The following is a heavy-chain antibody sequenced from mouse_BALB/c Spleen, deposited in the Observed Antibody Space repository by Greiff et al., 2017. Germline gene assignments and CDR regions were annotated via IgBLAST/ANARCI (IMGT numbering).Heavy chain of an antibody. CDR2: IWTGGGT. Sequence: VKLVESGPGLVAPSQSLSITCTVSGFSLTSYDISWIRQPPGKGLEWLGVIWTGGGTNYNSAFMSRLSISKDNSKSQVFLKMNSLQTDDTAIYYCVREGGSYYFDYWGQGTTLTVSS. J-gene: IGHJ2*01. CDR3: VREGGSYYFDY. CDR1: GFSLTSYD. V-gene: IGHV2-9-2*01.